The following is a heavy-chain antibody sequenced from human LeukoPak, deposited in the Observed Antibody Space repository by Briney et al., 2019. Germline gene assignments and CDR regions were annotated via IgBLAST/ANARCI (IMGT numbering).Heavy chain of an antibody. V-gene: IGHV3-23*01. CDR2: ITGRSDSS. CDR1: GFSFSSYA. Sequence: GDSLRLSCAASGFSFSSYAMTWVRQAPGKGLEWVSTITGRSDSSYYADSVKGRFTISRDNSKNTIYLQMNSLRAEDTAVYYCAKDLRSRIAAAGAPDYWGQGTLVTVSS. D-gene: IGHD6-13*01. CDR3: AKDLRSRIAAAGAPDY. J-gene: IGHJ4*02.